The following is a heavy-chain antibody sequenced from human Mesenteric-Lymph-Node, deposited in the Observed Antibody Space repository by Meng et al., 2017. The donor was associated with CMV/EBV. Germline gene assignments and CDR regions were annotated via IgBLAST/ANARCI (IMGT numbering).Heavy chain of an antibody. CDR1: GFTFSSYE. Sequence: GESLKISCAASGFTFSSYEMNWVRQAPGKGLEWVSYISSSGSTIYYADSVKGRFTISRDNAKNSLYLQMNSLRAEDTAVYYCARGYRHYDSSGYFPIDYWGQGTLVTVSS. J-gene: IGHJ4*02. D-gene: IGHD3-22*01. V-gene: IGHV3-48*03. CDR3: ARGYRHYDSSGYFPIDY. CDR2: ISSSGSTI.